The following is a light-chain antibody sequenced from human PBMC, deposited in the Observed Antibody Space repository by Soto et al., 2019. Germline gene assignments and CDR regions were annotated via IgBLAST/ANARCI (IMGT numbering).Light chain of an antibody. J-gene: IGLJ1*01. V-gene: IGLV2-23*02. Sequence: QSVLTQPASVSGSPGQSITIPCTGTSGEVGSYNLVSWYQQHPGKAPKLLIYGVTERPSGVSNRFSGSKSGSTASLTISWLLPVDEADYYCCSYAGNSEVFGTGTKVTVL. CDR3: CSYAGNSEV. CDR2: GVT. CDR1: SGEVGSYNL.